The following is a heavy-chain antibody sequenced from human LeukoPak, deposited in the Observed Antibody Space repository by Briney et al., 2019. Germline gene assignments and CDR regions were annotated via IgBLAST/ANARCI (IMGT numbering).Heavy chain of an antibody. J-gene: IGHJ4*02. CDR1: GVSVSSGDYH. CDR2: IYYSGST. CDR3: AQYYDILTGFPR. D-gene: IGHD3-9*01. Sequence: PSETLFLTCTVSGVSVSSGDYHWSWIRQPPGQGLEWIGYIYYSGSTNYNPSLKSRVTISVDTSKNQFSLKVSSVTAADTAVYYCAQYYDILTGFPRWGQGTLVTVSS. V-gene: IGHV4-61*08.